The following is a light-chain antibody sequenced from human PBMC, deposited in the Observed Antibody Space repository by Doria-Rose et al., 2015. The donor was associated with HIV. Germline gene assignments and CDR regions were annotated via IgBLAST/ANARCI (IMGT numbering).Light chain of an antibody. CDR3: SSYSSTTTPVI. CDR2: EVT. CDR1: DIGGHDS. J-gene: IGLJ2*01. Sequence: DIGGHDSVSWYQQHPGKAPKLLIYEVTVRPSGISNRFSASKSANTASLTISGLRTEDEADYYCSSYSSTTTPVIFGGGTKLTVL. V-gene: IGLV2-14*01.